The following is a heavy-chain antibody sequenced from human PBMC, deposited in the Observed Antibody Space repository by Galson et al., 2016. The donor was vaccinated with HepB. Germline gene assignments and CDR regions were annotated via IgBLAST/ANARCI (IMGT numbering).Heavy chain of an antibody. J-gene: IGHJ4*02. Sequence: SLRLSCAASGFTFSTYAMSWVRQAPGKRLEWVSAISGRDSGTYHADSVKGRFTISRDNSKNTLYLQMNSLRAEDTAVYYCANDGGVTFCSSLGCYFDYWGQGTLVTVSS. D-gene: IGHD2-8*02. CDR2: ISGRDSGT. CDR1: GFTFSTYA. CDR3: ANDGGVTFCSSLGCYFDY. V-gene: IGHV3-23*01.